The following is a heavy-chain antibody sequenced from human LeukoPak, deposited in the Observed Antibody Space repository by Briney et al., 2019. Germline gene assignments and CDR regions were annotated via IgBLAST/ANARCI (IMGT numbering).Heavy chain of an antibody. CDR3: ARDWPTIAAAGTIPEYFQH. CDR2: ISSSSSYI. J-gene: IGHJ1*01. CDR1: GFTFSSHW. V-gene: IGHV3-21*01. Sequence: PGGSLRLSCAASGFTFSSHWMHWVRQAPGKGLEWVSSISSSSSYIYYADSVKGRFTISRDNAKNSLYLQMNSLRAEDTAVYYCARDWPTIAAAGTIPEYFQHWGQGTLVTVSS. D-gene: IGHD6-13*01.